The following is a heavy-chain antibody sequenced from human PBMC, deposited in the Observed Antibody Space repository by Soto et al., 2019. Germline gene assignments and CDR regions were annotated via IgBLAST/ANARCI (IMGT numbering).Heavy chain of an antibody. CDR2: IIPIFGTA. V-gene: IGHV1-69*13. CDR3: ASRPPSYYDSSGYRSSFDY. Sequence: SLKGSCKSSEGTFSSYAISWVRQAPVQVLEWMGGIIPIFGTANYAQKFQGRVTITADESTSTAYMELSSLRSEDTAVYYCASRPPSYYDSSGYRSSFDYWGQGTLVTVSA. CDR1: EGTFSSYA. J-gene: IGHJ4*02. D-gene: IGHD3-22*01.